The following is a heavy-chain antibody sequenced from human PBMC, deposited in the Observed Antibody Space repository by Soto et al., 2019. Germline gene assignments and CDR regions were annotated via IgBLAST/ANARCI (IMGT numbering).Heavy chain of an antibody. J-gene: IGHJ4*02. D-gene: IGHD3-22*01. CDR1: GYTFASYG. Sequence: ASVKFSCKASGYTFASYGITWVRQAPGQGLECMGWISAYDGNTGYAQKLQGRVTMTRXPXXTXXXMXLXXPTXAATAVYYCARNYYDSSDRDYLDYWGQGTPVTVSS. CDR3: ARNYYDSSDRDYLDY. CDR2: ISAYDGNT. V-gene: IGHV1-18*04.